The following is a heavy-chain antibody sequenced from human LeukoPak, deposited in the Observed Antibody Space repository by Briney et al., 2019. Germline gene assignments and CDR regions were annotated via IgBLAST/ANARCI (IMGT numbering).Heavy chain of an antibody. V-gene: IGHV3-30*02. Sequence: PGGSLRLSCAASGFTFSRQSMNWVRQAPGKGLEWVAFIRYDGSNKYYADSVKGRFTISRDNAKNSLYLQMNSLRAEDTAVYYCARGATIVRGVISHWGQGTLVTVSS. CDR3: ARGATIVRGVISH. CDR2: IRYDGSNK. CDR1: GFTFSRQS. D-gene: IGHD3-10*01. J-gene: IGHJ4*02.